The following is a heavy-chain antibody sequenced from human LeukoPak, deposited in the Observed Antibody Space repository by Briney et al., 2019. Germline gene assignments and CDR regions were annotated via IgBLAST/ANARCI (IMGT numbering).Heavy chain of an antibody. CDR2: INHSGST. CDR1: GGSFSGYY. J-gene: IGHJ4*02. Sequence: SETLSLTCAVYGGSFSGYYWSWIRQPPGKGLEWIGEINHSGSTNYNPSLKSRVTISVDTSKNQFSLKLSSVTAADTAVYYCARGPYSSSRTRWGQGTLVTVSS. V-gene: IGHV4-34*01. CDR3: ARGPYSSSRTR. D-gene: IGHD6-13*01.